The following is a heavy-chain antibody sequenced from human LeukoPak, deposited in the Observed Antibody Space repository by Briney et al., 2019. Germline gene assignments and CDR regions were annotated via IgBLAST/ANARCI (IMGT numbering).Heavy chain of an antibody. V-gene: IGHV3-7*01. CDR3: TRLHNSGWTGY. CDR2: IKQDGSEK. D-gene: IGHD6-19*01. J-gene: IGHJ4*02. CDR1: GFTFTSYW. Sequence: GGSLRLSCAASGFTFTSYWMSWVRQAPGKGLEWVAHIKQDGSEKHYVDSVKGRFTISRDNTKNSLYLQMNSVRADDTAVYYCTRLHNSGWTGYWGQGTLVTVSS.